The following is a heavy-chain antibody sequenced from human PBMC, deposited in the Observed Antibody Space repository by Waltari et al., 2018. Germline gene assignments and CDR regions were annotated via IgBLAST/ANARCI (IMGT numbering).Heavy chain of an antibody. Sequence: EVQLVESGGGLLQPGGSLRLSCAASGFTFISSRIHCVRQPPGKGLVWVSRINPDGRTTNYADSVRGRFTISRDNAQNTVYLEMNSLRAEDTAVYFCTRGGNYYFDYWGRGTLVTVSS. J-gene: IGHJ4*02. CDR3: TRGGNYYFDY. D-gene: IGHD5-12*01. V-gene: IGHV3-74*01. CDR1: GFTFISSR. CDR2: INPDGRTT.